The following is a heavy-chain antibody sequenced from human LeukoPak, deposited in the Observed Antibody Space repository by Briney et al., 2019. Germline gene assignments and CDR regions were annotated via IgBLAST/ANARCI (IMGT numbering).Heavy chain of an antibody. V-gene: IGHV3-23*01. CDR3: AKAGNLYYYGSGSYSPFDP. CDR2: ISDSGGST. D-gene: IGHD3-10*01. J-gene: IGHJ5*02. CDR1: GGSISSGGYY. Sequence: PSETLSLTCTVSGGSISSGGYYWSWIRQHPGKGLEWVSAISDSGGSTYYADSVKGRFTISRDNSKNTLYLQMNSLRAEDTAVYYCAKAGNLYYYGSGSYSPFDPWGQGTLVTVSS.